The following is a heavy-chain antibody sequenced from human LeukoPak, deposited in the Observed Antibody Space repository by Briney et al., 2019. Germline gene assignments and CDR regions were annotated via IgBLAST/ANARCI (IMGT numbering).Heavy chain of an antibody. J-gene: IGHJ5*02. D-gene: IGHD3-3*01. CDR2: INHSGST. CDR3: ARYRRRITIFGVVINNWFDP. Sequence: SETLSLTCAVYGGSFSGYYWSWIRQPPGEGLEWIGEINHSGSTNYNPSLKSRVTISVDTSKNQFSLKLSSVTAADTAVYYCARYRRRITIFGVVINNWFDPWGQGTLVTVSS. CDR1: GGSFSGYY. V-gene: IGHV4-34*01.